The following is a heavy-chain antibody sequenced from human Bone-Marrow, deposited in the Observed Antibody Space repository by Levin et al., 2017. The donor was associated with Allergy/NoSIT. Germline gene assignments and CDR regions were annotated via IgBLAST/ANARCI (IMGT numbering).Heavy chain of an antibody. CDR1: GFTFTNYG. V-gene: IGHV3-30*18. CDR3: AKGGVDCSAAACSLD. CDR2: ISHVAGNI. J-gene: IGHJ4*02. Sequence: HPGGSLRLSCAASGFTFTNYGIHWVRQAPGKGLEWVAVISHVAGNIFYADCVKGRFTISRDNSKNTVYLQMNSLRPEDTAVYYCAKGGVDCSAAACSLDWGQGTLVTVSS. D-gene: IGHD2-15*01.